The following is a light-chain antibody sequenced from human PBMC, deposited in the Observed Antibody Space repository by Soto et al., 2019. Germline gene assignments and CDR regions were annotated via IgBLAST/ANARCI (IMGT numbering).Light chain of an antibody. CDR3: QQYASSPLT. J-gene: IGKJ4*01. Sequence: EIVLTQSPGTLSLSSGERATLSCRASQSVRSNYLAWYQQKPGQAPRLLIYGASSRATGIPDRFSGSGSGTDFPLTISRLEPADFAVYYCQQYASSPLTFGGGTKVEIK. CDR2: GAS. V-gene: IGKV3-20*01. CDR1: QSVRSNY.